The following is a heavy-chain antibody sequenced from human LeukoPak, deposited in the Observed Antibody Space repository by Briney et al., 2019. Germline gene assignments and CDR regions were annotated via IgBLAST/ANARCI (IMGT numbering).Heavy chain of an antibody. V-gene: IGHV3-9*01. Sequence: GGSLRLSCAASGFTFDDYAMHWVRQAPGKGLEWVSGISWNSGSIGYADSVKGRFTISRDNAKNSLYLQMSSLRAEDTALYYCAKDMQQLYVFDYWGQGTLVTVSS. CDR2: ISWNSGSI. CDR1: GFTFDDYA. D-gene: IGHD6-13*01. CDR3: AKDMQQLYVFDY. J-gene: IGHJ4*02.